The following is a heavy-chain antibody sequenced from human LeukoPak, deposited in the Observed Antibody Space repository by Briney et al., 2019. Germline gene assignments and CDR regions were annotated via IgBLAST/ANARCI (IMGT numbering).Heavy chain of an antibody. CDR1: GVSISSSPYY. J-gene: IGHJ5*02. Sequence: SETLSLTCTVSGVSISSSPYYWGWIRQPPGKGLEWIGSIYYSGTTHYNPSLESRVTISVDTSKNQFSPKLASVTAADTAIYYCAKGAGGFSYYNWFDPWGQGTLVTVSS. D-gene: IGHD5-18*01. CDR3: AKGAGGFSYYNWFDP. CDR2: IYYSGTT. V-gene: IGHV4-39*07.